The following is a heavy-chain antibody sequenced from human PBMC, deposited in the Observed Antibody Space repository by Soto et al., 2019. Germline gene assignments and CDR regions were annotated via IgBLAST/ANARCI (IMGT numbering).Heavy chain of an antibody. CDR1: GFTFSDYY. V-gene: IGHV3-11*01. CDR2: ISTSDGTI. CDR3: ARVHDFGPLRGHFDI. Sequence: GGSLRLSCAASGFTFSDYYMTWIRQAPGKGLEWVSYISTSDGTIYYADPVKGRFTISRDNSKTSLYLKMNSLRADDTAVYYCARVHDFGPLRGHFDIWGRGTMVTVSS. J-gene: IGHJ3*02. D-gene: IGHD1-1*01.